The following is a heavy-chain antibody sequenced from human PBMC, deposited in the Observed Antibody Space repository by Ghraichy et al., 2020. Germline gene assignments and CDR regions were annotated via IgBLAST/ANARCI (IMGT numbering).Heavy chain of an antibody. J-gene: IGHJ4*02. D-gene: IGHD1-26*01. CDR3: ARSPVGTTPFDY. CDR2: IRNKANCHTT. Sequence: GESLNISCAASGFTFSDHSMDWVRQAPGRGLEWVARIRNKANCHTTEYAASVKGRFTISRDDSQNSLFLQMDSLKADDTALYYCARSPVGTTPFDYWGQGTLVTVSS. V-gene: IGHV3-72*01. CDR1: GFTFSDHS.